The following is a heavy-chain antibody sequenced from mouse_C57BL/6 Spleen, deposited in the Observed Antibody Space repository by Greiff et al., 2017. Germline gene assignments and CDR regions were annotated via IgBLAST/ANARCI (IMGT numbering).Heavy chain of an antibody. CDR2: INPNNGGT. Sequence: EVQLQQSGPELVKPGASVKIPCKASGYTFTDYNMDWVKQSHGKSLEWIGDINPNNGGTIYNQKFKGKATLTVDKSSSTAYMELRSLTSEDTAVYYCARDRYDGYPRYFDVWGTGTTVTVSS. D-gene: IGHD2-3*01. V-gene: IGHV1-18*01. J-gene: IGHJ1*03. CDR1: GYTFTDYN. CDR3: ARDRYDGYPRYFDV.